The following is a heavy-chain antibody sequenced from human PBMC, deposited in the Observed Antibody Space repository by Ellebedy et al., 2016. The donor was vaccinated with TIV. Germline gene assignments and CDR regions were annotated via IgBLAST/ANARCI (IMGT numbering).Heavy chain of an antibody. CDR3: ANPPVGHCISTICHVFDY. J-gene: IGHJ4*02. Sequence: PGGSLRLSCVVSGFTFRSYSMFWVGPAPGKGLEWVAALSYDGRNRYYADSVKARFTISRDSSKNKLYLQMNSLGVEDTAVYYCANPPVGHCISTICHVFDYWGQGTLVTVSS. V-gene: IGHV3-30*18. CDR1: GFTFRSYS. D-gene: IGHD2-2*01. CDR2: LSYDGRNR.